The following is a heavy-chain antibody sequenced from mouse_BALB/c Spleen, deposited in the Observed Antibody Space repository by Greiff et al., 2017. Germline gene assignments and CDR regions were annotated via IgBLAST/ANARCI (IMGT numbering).Heavy chain of an antibody. Sequence: VQLQQSGPELVKPGASVKISCKASGYSFTGYYMHWVKQSHVKSLEWIGRINPYNGATSYNQNFKDKASLTVDKSSSTAYMELHSLTSEDSAVYYCASITTVGAEAYWGQGTLVTVSA. CDR2: INPYNGAT. CDR3: ASITTVGAEAY. CDR1: GYSFTGYY. V-gene: IGHV1-31*01. J-gene: IGHJ3*01. D-gene: IGHD1-1*01.